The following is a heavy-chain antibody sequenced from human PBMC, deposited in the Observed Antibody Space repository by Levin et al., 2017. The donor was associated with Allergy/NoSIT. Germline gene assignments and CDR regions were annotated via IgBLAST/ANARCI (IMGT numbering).Heavy chain of an antibody. D-gene: IGHD2-21*02. J-gene: IGHJ1*01. CDR1: GFTFSSYA. CDR2: ISYDGSNK. CDR3: ARGTSAYCGGDCYSRYFQH. V-gene: IGHV3-30-3*01. Sequence: GGSLRLSCAASGFTFSSYAMHWVRQAPGKGLEWVAVISYDGSNKYYADSVKGRFTISRDNSKNTLYLQMNSLRAEDTAVYYCARGTSAYCGGDCYSRYFQHWGQGTLVTVSS.